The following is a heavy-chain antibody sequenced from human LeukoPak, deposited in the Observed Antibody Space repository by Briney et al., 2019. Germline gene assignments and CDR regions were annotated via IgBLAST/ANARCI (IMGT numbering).Heavy chain of an antibody. D-gene: IGHD3-3*01. J-gene: IGHJ4*02. Sequence: RGSLRLSCAASGFTFSSYAMHWVRQAPGKGLEWVAVISYDGSNKYYADSVKGRFTISRDNSKNTLYLQMNSLRAEDTAVYYCARDPPSYDFWSGYYFSGIFDFWGQGTLVTVSS. CDR2: ISYDGSNK. CDR3: ARDPPSYDFWSGYYFSGIFDF. V-gene: IGHV3-30-3*01. CDR1: GFTFSSYA.